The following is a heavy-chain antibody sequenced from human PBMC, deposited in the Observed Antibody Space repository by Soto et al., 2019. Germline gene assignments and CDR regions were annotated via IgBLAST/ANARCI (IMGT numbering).Heavy chain of an antibody. CDR2: IYTSGST. Sequence: SETLSLTCTVSGGSISSYYWSWIRQPAGKGLEWIGRIYTSGSTNYSPSLKSRVTMSVDTSKNQFSLKLSSVTAADTAVYYCARESYSSGWYDFDYWGQGTLVTVSS. D-gene: IGHD6-19*01. V-gene: IGHV4-4*07. CDR3: ARESYSSGWYDFDY. CDR1: GGSISSYY. J-gene: IGHJ4*02.